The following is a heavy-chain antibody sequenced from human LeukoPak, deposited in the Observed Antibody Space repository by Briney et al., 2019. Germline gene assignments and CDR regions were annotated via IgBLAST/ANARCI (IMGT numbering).Heavy chain of an antibody. V-gene: IGHV3-23*01. CDR1: GFTFSSYA. CDR2: ISGSGGST. J-gene: IGHJ4*02. D-gene: IGHD3-22*01. Sequence: GGSLRLSCAASGFTFSSYAMSWVRQAPGKGLEWVSAISGSGGSTYYADSVKGRFTISRDNSKNTLYLQMNSLRAEDTAVYYCARVKYYDSSGSADYWGQGTLVTVSS. CDR3: ARVKYYDSSGSADY.